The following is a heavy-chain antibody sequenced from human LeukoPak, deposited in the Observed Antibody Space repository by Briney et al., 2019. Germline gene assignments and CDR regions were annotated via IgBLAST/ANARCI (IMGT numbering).Heavy chain of an antibody. Sequence: TSETLSLTCAVYGGSFSGYYWSWIRQPPGKGLEWIGEINHSGSTNYNPSLKSRVTISVDTSKNQFSLKLSSVTAADTAVYYCARGWELLNDAFDIWGQGTMVTVSS. CDR3: ARGWELLNDAFDI. D-gene: IGHD1-26*01. J-gene: IGHJ3*02. CDR2: INHSGST. V-gene: IGHV4-34*01. CDR1: GGSFSGYY.